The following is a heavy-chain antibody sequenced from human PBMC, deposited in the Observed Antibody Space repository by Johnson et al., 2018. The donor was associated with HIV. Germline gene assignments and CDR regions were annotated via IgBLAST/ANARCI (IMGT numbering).Heavy chain of an antibody. CDR3: ARESLEFWSRGAFDI. CDR2: IYSGGST. CDR1: GFTVSSNY. V-gene: IGHV3-66*01. J-gene: IGHJ3*02. Sequence: VQLVESGGGLVHPGGSLRLSCAASGFTVSSNYMSWVRQAPGKGLEWVSVIYSGGSTYYADSVKGRFTISSNTPKNMRFLEMNSLKAEDTAVYYCARESLEFWSRGAFDIWGQGTMVTVSS. D-gene: IGHD3-10*01.